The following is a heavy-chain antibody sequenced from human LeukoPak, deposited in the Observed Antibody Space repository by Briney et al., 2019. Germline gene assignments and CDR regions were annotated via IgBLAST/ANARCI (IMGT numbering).Heavy chain of an antibody. V-gene: IGHV3-48*02. Sequence: GGSLRLSCAASGFTFTSYSMNSVCDAPGKGLECVSYITSSSSTIDYADSVKGRFTISRDNAKKSLYLQMNSLRDEDTAVYYCARSGYSSGWYYFDYGGQGTLVTVS. D-gene: IGHD6-19*01. CDR2: ITSSSSTI. J-gene: IGHJ4*02. CDR3: ARSGYSSGWYYFDY. CDR1: GFTFTSYS.